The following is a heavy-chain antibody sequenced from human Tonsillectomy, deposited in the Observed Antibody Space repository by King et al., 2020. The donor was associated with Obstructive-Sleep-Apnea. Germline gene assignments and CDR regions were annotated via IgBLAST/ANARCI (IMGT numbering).Heavy chain of an antibody. Sequence: VQLVESGGGLVQPGRSLRLSCAASGFTFDDYAMHWVRQAPGKGLEWGSTIRWSSGSIAYADVVRGRFTISRDNAKNSLYLQMKSLRDEDTSLYYCAKDTGRVGARYYYYRMDVWGQGATVTVSS. J-gene: IGHJ6*02. CDR3: AKDTGRVGARYYYYRMDV. CDR2: IRWSSGSI. D-gene: IGHD2-8*02. CDR1: GFTFDDYA. V-gene: IGHV3-9*01.